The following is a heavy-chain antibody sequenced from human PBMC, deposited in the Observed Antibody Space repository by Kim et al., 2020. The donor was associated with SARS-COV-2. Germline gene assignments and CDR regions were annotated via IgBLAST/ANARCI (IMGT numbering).Heavy chain of an antibody. CDR2: ISYDGSNK. Sequence: GGSLRLSCAASGFTFSSYGMHWVRQAPGKGLEWVAVISYDGSNKYYADSVKGRFTISRDNSKNTLYLQMNSLRAEDTAVYYCAKDRDIVVVVAALDYWG. D-gene: IGHD2-15*01. CDR3: AKDRDIVVVVAALDY. J-gene: IGHJ4*01. CDR1: GFTFSSYG. V-gene: IGHV3-30*18.